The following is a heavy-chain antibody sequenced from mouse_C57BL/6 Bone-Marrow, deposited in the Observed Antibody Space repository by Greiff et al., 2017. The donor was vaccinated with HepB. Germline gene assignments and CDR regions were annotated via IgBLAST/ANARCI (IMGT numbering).Heavy chain of an antibody. CDR2: INPYNGDT. CDR1: GYSFTGYF. V-gene: IGHV1-20*01. D-gene: IGHD2-12*01. Sequence: EVKLQQSGPELVKPGDSVKISCKASGYSFTGYFMNWVMQSHGKSLEWIGRINPYNGDTFYNQKFKGKATLTVDKSSSTAHMELPSLTSEDSAVYYCARGAYDVLAYWGQGTLVTVSA. J-gene: IGHJ3*01. CDR3: ARGAYDVLAY.